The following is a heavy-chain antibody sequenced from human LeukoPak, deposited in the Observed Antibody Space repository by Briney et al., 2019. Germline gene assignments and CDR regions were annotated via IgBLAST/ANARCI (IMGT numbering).Heavy chain of an antibody. V-gene: IGHV1-2*02. CDR3: AREGPNVLRYFDWLKYGMDV. D-gene: IGHD3-9*01. J-gene: IGHJ6*02. Sequence: ASVKVSCKASGYTFTGYYMHWVRQAPGQGLEWMGWINPNSGGRNYAQKFQGRVTMTRDTSISTAYMELSRMRSDDTAVYYCAREGPNVLRYFDWLKYGMDVWGQGTTVTVSS. CDR2: INPNSGGR. CDR1: GYTFTGYY.